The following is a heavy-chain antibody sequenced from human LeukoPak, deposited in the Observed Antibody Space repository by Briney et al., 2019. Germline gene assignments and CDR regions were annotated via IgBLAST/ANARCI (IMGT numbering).Heavy chain of an antibody. Sequence: PGGSLRLSCAASGFTFSSYAMHWVRQAPGKGLEWVAVISYDGSNKYYADSVKGRFTISRDNSKNTLYLQMNSLRAEDTAVYYCGTGTSGDAFDIWGQGTMVTVSS. V-gene: IGHV3-30*04. CDR3: GTGTSGDAFDI. CDR1: GFTFSSYA. J-gene: IGHJ3*02. D-gene: IGHD1-7*01. CDR2: ISYDGSNK.